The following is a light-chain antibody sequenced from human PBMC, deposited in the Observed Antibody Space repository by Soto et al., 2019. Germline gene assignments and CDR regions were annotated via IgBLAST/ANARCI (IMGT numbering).Light chain of an antibody. CDR2: TSS. CDR1: QNIRNF. J-gene: IGKJ4*01. CDR3: QQSSDTLIT. V-gene: IGKV1-39*01. Sequence: DIPITPSPSSLSASVGDTISITCRASQNIRNFLNWYQWRPGQGPRLLIYTSSTLQSGVPSRFGGAGSGTEFTLTISSLQPEDFAPYFWQQSSDTLITFGGGTKVEI.